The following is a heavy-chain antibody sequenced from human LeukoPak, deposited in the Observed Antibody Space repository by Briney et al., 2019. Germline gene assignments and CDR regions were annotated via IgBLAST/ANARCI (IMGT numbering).Heavy chain of an antibody. CDR3: ARAPVTSCRGAFCYPFDY. V-gene: IGHV3-64*02. D-gene: IGHD2-15*01. CDR2: INYKGGTT. Sequence: GGSLRLSCAASGFTLSSFSMHWVRQSPGRGLEYVSAINYKGGTTYYADSVKGRFTISRDNSKNTLYLQMNRLRVEDAAVYYCARAPVTSCRGAFCYPFDYWGQGTLVTVSS. CDR1: GFTLSSFS. J-gene: IGHJ4*02.